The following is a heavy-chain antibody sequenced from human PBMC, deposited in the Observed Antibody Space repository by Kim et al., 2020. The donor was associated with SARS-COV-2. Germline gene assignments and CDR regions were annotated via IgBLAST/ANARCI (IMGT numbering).Heavy chain of an antibody. V-gene: IGHV1-69*13. CDR2: ITPMSGAV. CDR1: GGRFKNYL. CDR3: ARGLEHCSGGSCYSFHV. D-gene: IGHD2-15*01. Sequence: SVKVSCKASGGRFKNYLFSWVRQAPGQGLEWMGGITPMSGAVSYAQKFQGRVTITADESTTTAYMEIYSLTADDTATYFCARGLEHCSGGSCYSFHVWGQGTAVTVSS. J-gene: IGHJ6*02.